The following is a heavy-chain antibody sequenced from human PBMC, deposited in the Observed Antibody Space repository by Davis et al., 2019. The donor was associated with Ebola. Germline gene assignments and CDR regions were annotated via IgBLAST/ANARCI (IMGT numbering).Heavy chain of an antibody. J-gene: IGHJ4*02. CDR1: GYTFTSYY. CDR3: ARAQFPTTSDH. D-gene: IGHD1-1*01. V-gene: IGHV1-46*01. CDR2: INPSGGST. Sequence: AASVKVSCKASGYTFTSYYMHWVRQAPGQGLEWMGIINPSGGSTSYAQKVQGRVTMTTDTSTSTAYMEVGSLRSDDTAVYYCARAQFPTTSDHWGQGTLVTVSS.